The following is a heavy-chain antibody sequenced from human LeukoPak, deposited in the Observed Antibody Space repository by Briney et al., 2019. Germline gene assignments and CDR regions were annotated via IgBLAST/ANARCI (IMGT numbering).Heavy chain of an antibody. V-gene: IGHV3-48*03. CDR1: GFTFSSYE. J-gene: IGHJ5*02. CDR2: ISGSGSVI. Sequence: PGGSLRLSCAASGFTFSSYEMDWVRQAPGKGLEWVSYISGSGSVIYYADSVKGRFTISRDNAKNSLYLQMNSLRAEDTAVYYCARGSAAGTDNWFDPWGQGTLVTVSS. CDR3: ARGSAAGTDNWFDP. D-gene: IGHD6-13*01.